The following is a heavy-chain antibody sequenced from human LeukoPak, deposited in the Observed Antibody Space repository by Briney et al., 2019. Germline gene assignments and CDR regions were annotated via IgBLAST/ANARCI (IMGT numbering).Heavy chain of an antibody. Sequence: GGFLRLSCAASGFTFSSYAMSWVRQAPGKGLEWVSAISGSGGSTYYADSVKGRFTISRDNSKNTLYLQMNSLRAEDTAVYYCAKDRAYYYDSSGYYGYWGQGTLVTVSS. CDR1: GFTFSSYA. D-gene: IGHD3-22*01. J-gene: IGHJ4*02. V-gene: IGHV3-23*01. CDR3: AKDRAYYYDSSGYYGY. CDR2: ISGSGGST.